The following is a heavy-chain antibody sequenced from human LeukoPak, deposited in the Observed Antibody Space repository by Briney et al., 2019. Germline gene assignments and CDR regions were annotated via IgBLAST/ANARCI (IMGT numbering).Heavy chain of an antibody. D-gene: IGHD3-22*01. V-gene: IGHV1-46*01. CDR2: INPSGGST. Sequence: ASVKVSCKASGYTFTSYYMHWVRQAPGQGLEWMGIINPSGGSTSYAQKFQGRVTMTRDMSTSTVYMELSSLRSEDTAVYYCARDGHGHYYDSSGYYDAFDIWGQGTMVTVSS. CDR1: GYTFTSYY. J-gene: IGHJ3*02. CDR3: ARDGHGHYYDSSGYYDAFDI.